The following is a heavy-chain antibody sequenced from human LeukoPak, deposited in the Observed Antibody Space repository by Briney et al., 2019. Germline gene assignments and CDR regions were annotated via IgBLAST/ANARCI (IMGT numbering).Heavy chain of an antibody. Sequence: GESLKISCKGSGYRFTSYWIGWVRQMPGKGLEWMGIIYPGDSDTRYSPSFQGQVTISADKSISTAYLQWSSLKASDTAMYYCARGQYGSGSLDPFDYWGQGTLVTVSS. V-gene: IGHV5-51*01. D-gene: IGHD3-10*01. CDR2: IYPGDSDT. J-gene: IGHJ4*02. CDR3: ARGQYGSGSLDPFDY. CDR1: GYRFTSYW.